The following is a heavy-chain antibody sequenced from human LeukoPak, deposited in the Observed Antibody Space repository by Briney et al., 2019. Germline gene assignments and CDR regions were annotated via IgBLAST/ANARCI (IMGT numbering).Heavy chain of an antibody. Sequence: VGSLRLSCAASGFTLSSSAMHWVRQAPGKGLEWVAVISHDGERQYYTDSVKGRFTISRDISKNTLYLQLNSLRAEDTAVYYCARDRGKGTYLDSWGQGTLVTVSS. CDR1: GFTLSSSA. D-gene: IGHD3/OR15-3a*01. J-gene: IGHJ4*02. V-gene: IGHV3-30*04. CDR2: ISHDGERQ. CDR3: ARDRGKGTYLDS.